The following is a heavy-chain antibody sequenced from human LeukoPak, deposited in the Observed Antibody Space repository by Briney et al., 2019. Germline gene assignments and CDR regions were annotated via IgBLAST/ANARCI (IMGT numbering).Heavy chain of an antibody. CDR1: GYSFTNYW. CDR2: IYPGDSDT. D-gene: IGHD3-3*01. V-gene: IGHV5-51*01. J-gene: IGHJ4*02. Sequence: GESLKISCKGSGYSFTNYWIAWVRQMPGKGLEWMGIIYPGDSDTRYSPSFQGQVTISADKSITTAYLQWSSLKASDTAIYYCARRYYDFWSGYTEYYFDYWGQGTLVTVSS. CDR3: ARRYYDFWSGYTEYYFDY.